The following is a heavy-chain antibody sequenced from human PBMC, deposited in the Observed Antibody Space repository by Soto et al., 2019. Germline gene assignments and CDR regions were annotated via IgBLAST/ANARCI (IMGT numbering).Heavy chain of an antibody. CDR1: GFSLSSYA. Sequence: GGSLRLSCAASGFSLSSYAMSWVRQAPGKGLERVSAISGSGGSTYYADSVKGRFTISRDNSKNTLYLQMNSLRAEDTAVYYCAKGIGELSAPRWGQGTLVTVSS. V-gene: IGHV3-23*01. J-gene: IGHJ4*02. D-gene: IGHD3-16*02. CDR3: AKGIGELSAPR. CDR2: ISGSGGST.